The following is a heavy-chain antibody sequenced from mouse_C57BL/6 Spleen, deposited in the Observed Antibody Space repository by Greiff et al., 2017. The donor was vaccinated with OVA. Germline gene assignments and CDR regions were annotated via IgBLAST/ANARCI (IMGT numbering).Heavy chain of an antibody. V-gene: IGHV1-80*01. Sequence: VQLQQSGAELVKPGASVKISCKASGYAFSSYWMNWVKQRPGKGLEWIGQIYPGDGDTNYTGKFKGKATLTADQSTSTAYMQLSSLTSEDSAVYVCARNHDGSSYGADWGKGTLVTVSA. J-gene: IGHJ3*01. D-gene: IGHD1-1*01. CDR3: ARNHDGSSYGAD. CDR2: IYPGDGDT. CDR1: GYAFSSYW.